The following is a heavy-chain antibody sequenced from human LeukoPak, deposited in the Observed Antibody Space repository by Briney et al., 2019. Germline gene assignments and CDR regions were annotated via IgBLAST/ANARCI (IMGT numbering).Heavy chain of an antibody. D-gene: IGHD3-22*01. V-gene: IGHV5-51*01. CDR2: IYPGDSDT. Sequence: GESLKISCKGSGYSFTSYWIGWVRQMPGKGLEWMGIIYPGDSDTRYSPSFQGQVTISADKSISTAYLQWSSLKASDTAMYYCARHPRFGDYYDSSYAFDIWGQGTMVTVSS. CDR1: GYSFTSYW. CDR3: ARHPRFGDYYDSSYAFDI. J-gene: IGHJ3*02.